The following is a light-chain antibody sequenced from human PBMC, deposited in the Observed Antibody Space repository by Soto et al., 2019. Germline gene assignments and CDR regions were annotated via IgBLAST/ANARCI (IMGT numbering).Light chain of an antibody. Sequence: QSVLTQPPSASGTPGQRVTISCSGSSSNIGSNSVYWYQQLPGTAPKLLISVDNQRPSGVPDRFSGSKSGTSASLAISGLWSEDEADYFCAAWDDSLTGVVFGGGTKLTVL. J-gene: IGLJ2*01. CDR3: AAWDDSLTGVV. V-gene: IGLV1-47*02. CDR2: VDN. CDR1: SSNIGSNS.